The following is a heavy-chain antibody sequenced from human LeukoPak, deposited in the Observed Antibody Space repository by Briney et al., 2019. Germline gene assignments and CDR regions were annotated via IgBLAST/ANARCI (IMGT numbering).Heavy chain of an antibody. CDR3: ATVRRGYYGSGGLDY. CDR1: GYTFTSYG. J-gene: IGHJ4*02. V-gene: IGHV1-18*01. Sequence: GASVKVSCKASGYTFTSYGISWVRQAPGQGLEWMGWISAYNGNTNYAQKLQGRVTMTTDTSTSTAYMELRSLRSDDTAVYYCATVRRGYYGSGGLDYWGQGTLVTVSS. D-gene: IGHD3-10*01. CDR2: ISAYNGNT.